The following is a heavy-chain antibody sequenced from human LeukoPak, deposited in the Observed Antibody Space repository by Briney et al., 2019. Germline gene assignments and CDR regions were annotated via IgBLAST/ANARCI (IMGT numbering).Heavy chain of an antibody. Sequence: GESLKISCKGSGYSFTTYWIGWVRQMPGKGPEWMGIIYPDDSESRYSPSLQGQLTISVDKSISTAYLQWTSLQASDTAMYYCARHRIPGAHDAFDIWGQGTMVTVSS. V-gene: IGHV5-51*01. J-gene: IGHJ3*02. CDR3: ARHRIPGAHDAFDI. CDR2: IYPDDSES. CDR1: GYSFTTYW. D-gene: IGHD1-26*01.